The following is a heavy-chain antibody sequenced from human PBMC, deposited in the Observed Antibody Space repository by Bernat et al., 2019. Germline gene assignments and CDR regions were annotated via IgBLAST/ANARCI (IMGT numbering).Heavy chain of an antibody. Sequence: QLQESGPGLVKPSGTLSLTCAVPGGSIGSSDWWSWFRQPPGKGLEWIGEVHHSGRTNYNPSLKRRISITIDKSKNQVSLKLTSVTAADTAVYYCAREGQGITSFDYWGQGTLVTVSS. V-gene: IGHV4-4*02. J-gene: IGHJ4*02. CDR2: VHHSGRT. D-gene: IGHD5-24*01. CDR1: GGSIGSSDW. CDR3: AREGQGITSFDY.